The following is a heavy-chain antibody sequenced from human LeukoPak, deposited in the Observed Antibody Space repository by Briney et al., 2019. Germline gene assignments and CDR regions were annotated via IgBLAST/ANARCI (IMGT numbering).Heavy chain of an antibody. Sequence: GGSLRLSCAASGFTFSSYAMSWVRQAPGKGLEWVSAISGSGGSTYYADSVKGRFTISRDNSKSTLYLQMNSLRAEDTAVYYCAKDVAPYYYDSSGYYDYWGQGTLVTVSS. V-gene: IGHV3-23*01. J-gene: IGHJ4*02. D-gene: IGHD3-22*01. CDR3: AKDVAPYYYDSSGYYDY. CDR2: ISGSGGST. CDR1: GFTFSSYA.